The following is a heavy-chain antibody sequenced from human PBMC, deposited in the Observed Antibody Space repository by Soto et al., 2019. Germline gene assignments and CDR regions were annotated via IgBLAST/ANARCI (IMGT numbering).Heavy chain of an antibody. D-gene: IGHD3-10*01. CDR3: ARGPKDTYYYGSGRFDP. J-gene: IGHJ5*02. CDR1: GGTFSSYT. V-gene: IGHV1-69*02. Sequence: SVKVSCKASGGTFSSYTISWVRHAPGQGLEWMGRIIPILGIANYAQKFQGRVTITADKSTSTAYMELSSLRSEDTAVYYCARGPKDTYYYGSGRFDPWGQGTLVTVSS. CDR2: IIPILGIA.